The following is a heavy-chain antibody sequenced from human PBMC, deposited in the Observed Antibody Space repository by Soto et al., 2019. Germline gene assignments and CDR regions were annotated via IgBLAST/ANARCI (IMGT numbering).Heavy chain of an antibody. CDR3: VRDVPPDDY. Sequence: GQSLRLSCASFAFTLTSYSIKFVRQGPGQGLERGSYMSSSSNRIYYAESVKGRFTISRDNAKNSLYLQMNSLRAADTGVSYCVRDVPPDDYWGQGSVVTVSS. CDR2: MSSSSNRI. V-gene: IGHV3-48*01. CDR1: AFTLTSYS. J-gene: IGHJ4*02.